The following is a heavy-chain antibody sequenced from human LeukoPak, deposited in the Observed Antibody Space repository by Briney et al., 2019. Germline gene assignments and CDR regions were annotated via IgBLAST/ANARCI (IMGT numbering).Heavy chain of an antibody. V-gene: IGHV3-43D*04. J-gene: IGHJ3*02. D-gene: IGHD3-3*01. CDR3: AKVARAFWSGLSGAFDI. Sequence: GGSLRLSXAASGFTFDDYAMHWVGQAPGKGLEWVSLISWDGGSTYYADSVKGRFTISRDNSKNSLYLQMNSLRAEDTALYYCAKVARAFWSGLSGAFDIWGQGTMVTVSS. CDR1: GFTFDDYA. CDR2: ISWDGGST.